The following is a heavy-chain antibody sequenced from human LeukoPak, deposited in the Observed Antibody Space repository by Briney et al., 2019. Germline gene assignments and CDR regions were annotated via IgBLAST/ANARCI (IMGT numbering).Heavy chain of an antibody. CDR2: IYHSGST. V-gene: IGHV4-4*02. CDR3: ARDPRMSDY. J-gene: IGHJ4*02. Sequence: SETLSLTCAVPGGSISSSNWWSWVRQPPGKGLEWIGEIYHSGSTNYNPSLKSRVSISVDTSKNQFSLKLNSVTAADTAVYYCARDPRMSDYWGQGTLVTVSS. CDR1: GGSISSSNW.